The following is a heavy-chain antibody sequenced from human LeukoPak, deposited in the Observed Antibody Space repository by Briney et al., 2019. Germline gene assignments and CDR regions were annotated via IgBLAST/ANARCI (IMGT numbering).Heavy chain of an antibody. V-gene: IGHV4-4*07. CDR1: GGSISSYY. CDR3: ARDRAYGDETGWFDP. D-gene: IGHD4-17*01. J-gene: IGHJ5*02. CDR2: IYTSGST. Sequence: SETLSLTCTVSGGSISSYYWSWIRQPAGKGLEWIRRIYTSGSTNYNPSLKSRVTMSVDTSKNQFSLKLSSVTAADTAVYYCARDRAYGDETGWFDPWGQGTLVTVSS.